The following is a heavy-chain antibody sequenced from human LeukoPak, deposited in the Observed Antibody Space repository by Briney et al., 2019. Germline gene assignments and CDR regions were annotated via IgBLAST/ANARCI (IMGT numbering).Heavy chain of an antibody. D-gene: IGHD4-23*01. Sequence: GGSLRLSCAASGFTFSNYLMHWVRQTPGKGLVWISRISTDGSFTNYADSVKGRFSISRDNAKNTLYLQMNSLRAEDTAVYYCVKDLAALTVVMFFDYWGQGTLVTVSS. CDR2: ISTDGSFT. CDR3: VKDLAALTVVMFFDY. CDR1: GFTFSNYL. J-gene: IGHJ4*02. V-gene: IGHV3-74*01.